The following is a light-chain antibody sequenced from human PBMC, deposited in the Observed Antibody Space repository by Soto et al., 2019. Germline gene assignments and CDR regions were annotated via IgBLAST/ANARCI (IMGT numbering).Light chain of an antibody. J-gene: IGKJ4*01. CDR1: QSISSW. V-gene: IGKV1-5*03. CDR3: QQYNSYSLT. Sequence: DIEMTQSPSTLSASAGDRVTIACRASQSISSWFAWYQQKPGKAPKLLIYQASSLESGGPSKFSGSGSGTDFTLIISSLQPDDFASDYCQQYNSYSLTFGGGTKVEIK. CDR2: QAS.